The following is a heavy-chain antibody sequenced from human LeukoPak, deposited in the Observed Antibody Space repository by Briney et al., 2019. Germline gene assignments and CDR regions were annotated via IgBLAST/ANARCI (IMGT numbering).Heavy chain of an antibody. CDR2: IYYSGST. Sequence: PSETLSLTCTVSGGSNSSYYWSWIRQPPGKGLEWIGYIYYSGSTNYNPSLKSRVTISVDTSKNQFSLKLSSVTAADTAVYYCARANYDSSGHIDYWGRGTLVTVSS. J-gene: IGHJ4*02. D-gene: IGHD3-22*01. CDR3: ARANYDSSGHIDY. CDR1: GGSNSSYY. V-gene: IGHV4-59*01.